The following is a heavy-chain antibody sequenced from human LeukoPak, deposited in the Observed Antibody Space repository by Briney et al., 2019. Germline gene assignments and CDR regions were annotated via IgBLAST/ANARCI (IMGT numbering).Heavy chain of an antibody. CDR1: GFTFSGYW. CDR3: ARQSGKEQPNVLRYFDWLYETYYFDY. D-gene: IGHD3-9*01. J-gene: IGHJ4*02. Sequence: PGGSLRLSCAASGFTFSGYWMSWVRQAPGKGLEWVANIKQDGSEKYYVDSVKGRFTISRDNAKNSLYLQMNSLRAEDTAVYYCARQSGKEQPNVLRYFDWLYETYYFDYWGQGTLVTVSS. CDR2: IKQDGSEK. V-gene: IGHV3-7*05.